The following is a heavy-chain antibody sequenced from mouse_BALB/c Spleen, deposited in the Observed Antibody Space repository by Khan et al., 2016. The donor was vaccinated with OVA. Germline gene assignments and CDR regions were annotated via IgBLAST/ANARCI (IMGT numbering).Heavy chain of an antibody. CDR3: ARGYDFFAY. CDR1: GYSFTLYY. V-gene: IGHV1-26*01. Sequence: VQLQQSGPDLVKPGASVKISCKASGYSFTLYYMTWVKQSHGKSLEWIGRVNPNTGGSEYNQEFKGKAILTVDKSSNTAYMELHSLTSEDSSVYYCARGYDFFAYWGQGTLVTVSA. D-gene: IGHD2-14*01. CDR2: VNPNTGGS. J-gene: IGHJ3*01.